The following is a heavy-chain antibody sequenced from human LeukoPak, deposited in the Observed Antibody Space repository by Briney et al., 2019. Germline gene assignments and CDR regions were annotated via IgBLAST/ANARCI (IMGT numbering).Heavy chain of an antibody. D-gene: IGHD6-19*01. V-gene: IGHV5-51*01. J-gene: IGHJ3*02. CDR3: ATSNSSGGSPDAFDI. Sequence: GESLKISCKGSGYSFTSYWIGWVRQMPGKGLEWMGIIYPGDSDTRYSPSFQGQVTISADKSISTAYLQWSSLKASDTAMYHCATSNSSGGSPDAFDIWGQGTMVTVSS. CDR2: IYPGDSDT. CDR1: GYSFTSYW.